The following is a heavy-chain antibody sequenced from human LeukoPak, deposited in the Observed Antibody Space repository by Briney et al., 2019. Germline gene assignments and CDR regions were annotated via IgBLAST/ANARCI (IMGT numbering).Heavy chain of an antibody. CDR2: IYYSGNT. CDR3: ARMYYYGSGSYYTLIDY. V-gene: IGHV4-61*01. J-gene: IGHJ4*02. CDR1: GGSVSSGSYY. D-gene: IGHD3-10*01. Sequence: PSETLSLTCTVSGGSVSSGSYYWSWIRQPPGKGLEWIGYIYYSGNTNYNPSLKSRVTISVDTSKNQFSLKLSSVTAADTAVYYCARMYYYGSGSYYTLIDYWGQGTLVTVSS.